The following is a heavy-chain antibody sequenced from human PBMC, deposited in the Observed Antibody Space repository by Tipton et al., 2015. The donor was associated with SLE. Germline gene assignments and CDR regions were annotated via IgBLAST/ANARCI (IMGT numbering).Heavy chain of an antibody. CDR3: ARGPMTTVTTGFDY. D-gene: IGHD4-11*01. CDR2: IYYSGST. V-gene: IGHV4-59*12. J-gene: IGHJ4*02. Sequence: TLSLTCTVSGGSISSYYWTWFRQPPGKGLEWIGFIYYSGSTNFNPSLKSRLTISVDTSKNQFSLKLTSVTAAGTAIYFCARGPMTTVTTGFDYWGQGTLVTVSS. CDR1: GGSISSYY.